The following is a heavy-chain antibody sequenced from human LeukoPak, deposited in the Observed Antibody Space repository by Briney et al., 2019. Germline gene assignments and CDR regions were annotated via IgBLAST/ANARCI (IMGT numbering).Heavy chain of an antibody. D-gene: IGHD2-21*01. J-gene: IGHJ5*02. Sequence: PSETLSLTCTVSGGSISGSSDYWVWIRQSPGTRLEWIGSIYFSGSTHYRPSLKSRLTMSVDTPKNQFSLQLSSVTAKDTAIYYCARNSSRDCSETKCYSGGWFDTWGQGMLVTVSS. CDR3: ARNSSRDCSETKCYSGGWFDT. CDR1: GGSISGSSDY. CDR2: IYFSGST. V-gene: IGHV4-39*01.